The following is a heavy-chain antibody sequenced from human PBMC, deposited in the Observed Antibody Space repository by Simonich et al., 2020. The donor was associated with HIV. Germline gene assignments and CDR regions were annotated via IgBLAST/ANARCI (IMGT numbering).Heavy chain of an antibody. CDR3: VRRPISGYYDGSGYGDY. CDR1: GGSFSSYY. V-gene: IGHV4-34*01. D-gene: IGHD3-22*01. CDR2: INTSGSN. J-gene: IGHJ4*02. Sequence: QVQLQQWGAGLLKPSETLSLTCAVYGGSFSSYYWNRIRQPPGKGLEWIGEINTSGSNNYNPSVKSRVTLSADTSKNQFSLKLNSVTAADTAVYDCVRRPISGYYDGSGYGDYWGQGTLVTVSS.